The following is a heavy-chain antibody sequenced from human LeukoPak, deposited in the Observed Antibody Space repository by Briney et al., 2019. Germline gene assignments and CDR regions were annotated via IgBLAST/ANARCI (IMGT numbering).Heavy chain of an antibody. Sequence: PGGSLRLSCAASGFTFSSYAMSWVRQAPGKGLEWVSAISGSGGSTYYADSVKGRFTISRDNSKNTLYLQMNSLRAEDTAVYYCAKGPTYYYDSSGYYYLYWGQGTLVTVSS. V-gene: IGHV3-23*01. CDR1: GFTFSSYA. CDR3: AKGPTYYYDSSGYYYLY. CDR2: ISGSGGST. J-gene: IGHJ4*02. D-gene: IGHD3-22*01.